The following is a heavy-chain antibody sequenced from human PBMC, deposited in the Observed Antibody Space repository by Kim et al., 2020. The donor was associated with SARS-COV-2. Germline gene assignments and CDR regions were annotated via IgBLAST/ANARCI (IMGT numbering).Heavy chain of an antibody. D-gene: IGHD4-17*01. Sequence: SETLSLTCTVSGGSISSSSYYWGWIRQPPGKGLEWIGSIYYSGSTYYNPSLKSRVTISVDTSKNQFSLKLSSVTAADTAVYYCARHGKVTTARRRPYNWFDPWGQGTLVTVSS. CDR3: ARHGKVTTARRRPYNWFDP. CDR2: IYYSGST. J-gene: IGHJ5*02. CDR1: GGSISSSSYY. V-gene: IGHV4-39*01.